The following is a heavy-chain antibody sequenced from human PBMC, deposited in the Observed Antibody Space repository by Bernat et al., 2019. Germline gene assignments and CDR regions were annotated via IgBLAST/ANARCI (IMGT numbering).Heavy chain of an antibody. Sequence: QVQLQESGPGLVKPSETLSLTCTVSGGSISSYYWSWIRQPPGKGLEWIGYIYYSGSTNYNPSLKSRVTISVDTSKNQFSLKLTSVTAADTAVYYCARLSHDYTNFDGHFDYWGQGALVTVSS. V-gene: IGHV4-59*08. D-gene: IGHD4-11*01. CDR2: IYYSGST. CDR3: ARLSHDYTNFDGHFDY. CDR1: GGSISSYY. J-gene: IGHJ4*02.